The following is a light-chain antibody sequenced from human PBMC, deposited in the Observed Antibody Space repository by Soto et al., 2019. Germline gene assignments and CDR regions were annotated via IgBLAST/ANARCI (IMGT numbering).Light chain of an antibody. CDR2: GAS. V-gene: IGKV3-15*01. CDR1: ESVSNN. Sequence: EIVLTQSPATLSVSQGERATLSCRASESVSNNLAWYQQKPGQAPRLLLFGASARATGIPARFSGSGSGTEFTLTISSLQSEDFAVYYCQQYNKGPLTFGGGTKVEIK. J-gene: IGKJ4*01. CDR3: QQYNKGPLT.